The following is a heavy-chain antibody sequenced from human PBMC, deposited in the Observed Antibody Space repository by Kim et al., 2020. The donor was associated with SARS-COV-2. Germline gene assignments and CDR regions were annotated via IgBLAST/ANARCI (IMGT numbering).Heavy chain of an antibody. CDR2: INHSGST. Sequence: SETLSLTCAVYGGSFSGYYWSWIRQPPGKGLEWIGEINHSGSTNYNPSLKSRLTISVDTSKNQFSLKLSSVTAADTAVYYCARGPRIAAAGGDYWGQGTLVTVSS. CDR1: GGSFSGYY. V-gene: IGHV4-34*01. D-gene: IGHD6-13*01. J-gene: IGHJ4*02. CDR3: ARGPRIAAAGGDY.